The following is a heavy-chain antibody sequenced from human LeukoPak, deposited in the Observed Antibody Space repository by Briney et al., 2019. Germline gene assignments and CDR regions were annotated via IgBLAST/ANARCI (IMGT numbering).Heavy chain of an antibody. CDR3: ANEGPNFDY. Sequence: PGRSLRLSCAASGFTFSSYGMHWVRQAPGKGLEWVAVISYDGSNKYYADSVKGRFTISRDNSKNMVYLQMNSLRAEDTAVYYCANEGPNFDYWGQGTLVTVSS. CDR2: ISYDGSNK. J-gene: IGHJ4*02. D-gene: IGHD2-8*01. CDR1: GFTFSSYG. V-gene: IGHV3-30*18.